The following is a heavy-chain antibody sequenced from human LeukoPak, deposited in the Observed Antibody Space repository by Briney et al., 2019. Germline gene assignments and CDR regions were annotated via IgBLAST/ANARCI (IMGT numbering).Heavy chain of an antibody. J-gene: IGHJ4*02. CDR1: GFTFSSYA. CDR3: ARLAARQVAGY. D-gene: IGHD6-6*01. V-gene: IGHV3-7*01. Sequence: GGSLRLSCAVSGFTFSSYAMHWVRQAPGKGLEWVANIKQDGGQKYYVDSVKGRFTVSRDNAKNSLYLQMNSLRAEDTAVYYCARLAARQVAGYWGQGTLVTVSS. CDR2: IKQDGGQK.